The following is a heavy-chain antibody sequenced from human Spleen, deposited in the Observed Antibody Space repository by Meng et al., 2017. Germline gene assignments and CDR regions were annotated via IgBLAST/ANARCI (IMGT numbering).Heavy chain of an antibody. V-gene: IGHV4-4*02. CDR2: IYHSGST. D-gene: IGHD3-9*01. Sequence: SETLSLTCAVSGGSIRSSNWWSWVRQPPGKGLEWIGEIYHSGSTNYNPSLKSRVTISVDTSKNQFSLKLSSVTAADTAVYYCARGCGLRYFDWLPNDYYFDYWGQGTLVTVSS. CDR1: GGSIRSSNW. CDR3: ARGCGLRYFDWLPNDYYFDY. J-gene: IGHJ4*02.